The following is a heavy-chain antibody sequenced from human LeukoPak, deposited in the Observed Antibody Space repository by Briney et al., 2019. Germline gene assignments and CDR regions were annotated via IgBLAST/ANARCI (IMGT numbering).Heavy chain of an antibody. D-gene: IGHD3-22*01. CDR3: ARGPYYYDSSGNFDY. Sequence: SETLPLTCTVSGDSISSGDFYWSWIRQPAGKGLEWIGRIYTTGSTNYNPSLKSRVTISVDTSKNQFSLKLSSVTAADTAVYYCARGPYYYDSSGNFDYWGQGTLVTVSS. V-gene: IGHV4-61*02. J-gene: IGHJ4*02. CDR1: GDSISSGDFY. CDR2: IYTTGST.